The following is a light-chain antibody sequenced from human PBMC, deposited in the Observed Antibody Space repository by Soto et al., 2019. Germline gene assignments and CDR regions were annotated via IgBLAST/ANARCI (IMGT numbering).Light chain of an antibody. V-gene: IGKV1-5*03. Sequence: DIQMTQSPSTLSASVGDRVTISCRASQSISSWLAWYQQKPGKAPKLLIYKASSLESGVPSRFSGCGSGTEFTLTFSSLLPDDFATYDCQQYNSYPLTFGGGTKVELK. J-gene: IGKJ4*01. CDR1: QSISSW. CDR3: QQYNSYPLT. CDR2: KAS.